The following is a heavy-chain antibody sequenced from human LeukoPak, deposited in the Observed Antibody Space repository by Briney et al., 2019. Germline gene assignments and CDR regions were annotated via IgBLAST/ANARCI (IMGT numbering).Heavy chain of an antibody. D-gene: IGHD4-17*01. CDR3: ARDHSTTGCWFDP. Sequence: GASVKVSCKASGGTFSSYAISWVRQAPGQGLEWMGWISAYNGNTNYAQKLQGRVTMTTDTSTSTAYMELRSLRSDDTAVYYCARDHSTTGCWFDPWGQGTLVTVSS. CDR1: GGTFSSYA. J-gene: IGHJ5*02. CDR2: ISAYNGNT. V-gene: IGHV1-18*01.